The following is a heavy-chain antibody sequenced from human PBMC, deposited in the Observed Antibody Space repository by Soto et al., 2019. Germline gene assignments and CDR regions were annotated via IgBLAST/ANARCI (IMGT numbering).Heavy chain of an antibody. V-gene: IGHV1-69*06. D-gene: IGHD3-3*01. Sequence: SVKVCCKSSGGTFSSFINYPINWVRQAPGQGLEWMGGIVPNVGTVNYAQKFRGKVTITADKSTGTAYMELSSLGSEDTALYYCARRDTSGFLRYFDNWGQGTQVTVSS. CDR3: ARRDTSGFLRYFDN. CDR2: IVPNVGTV. J-gene: IGHJ4*02. CDR1: GGTFSSFINYP.